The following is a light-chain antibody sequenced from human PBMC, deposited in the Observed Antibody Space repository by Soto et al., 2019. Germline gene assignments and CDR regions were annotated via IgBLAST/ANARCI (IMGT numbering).Light chain of an antibody. Sequence: QSVLTQPPSASGTPGQRVTISCSGSSSNIGSNYVYWYQQLPGTAPKLLIDRNNQRPSGVPDRFSGSKSGTSASLAISGLRAEDEADYYCAAWDDSLSGRVFGGGTKPTV. CDR1: SSNIGSNY. V-gene: IGLV1-47*01. J-gene: IGLJ2*01. CDR2: RNN. CDR3: AAWDDSLSGRV.